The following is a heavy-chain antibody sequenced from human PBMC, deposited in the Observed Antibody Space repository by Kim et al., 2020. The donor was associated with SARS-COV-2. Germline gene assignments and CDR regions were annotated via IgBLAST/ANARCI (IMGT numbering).Heavy chain of an antibody. CDR3: TSSYPLYGLDV. Sequence: KGYPASVKGRFTISRDDSKSIAYLQMNSLKSEDTAVYYCTSSYPLYGLDVGGQGTTVTVSS. CDR2: K. V-gene: IGHV3-49*02. D-gene: IGHD3-16*02. J-gene: IGHJ6*02.